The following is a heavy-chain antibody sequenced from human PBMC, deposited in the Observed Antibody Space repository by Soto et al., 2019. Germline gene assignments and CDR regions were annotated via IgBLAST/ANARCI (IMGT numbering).Heavy chain of an antibody. CDR3: AREEDLNSGYDY. Sequence: SETLSLTCTVSGGSISSYYWSWIRQPPGKGLEWIGYIYYSGSTNYNPSLKSRVTISVDTSKNQFSLKLSSVTAADTAVYYCAREEDLNSGYDYWGQGTLVTVSS. D-gene: IGHD5-12*01. CDR1: GGSISSYY. J-gene: IGHJ4*02. CDR2: IYYSGST. V-gene: IGHV4-59*01.